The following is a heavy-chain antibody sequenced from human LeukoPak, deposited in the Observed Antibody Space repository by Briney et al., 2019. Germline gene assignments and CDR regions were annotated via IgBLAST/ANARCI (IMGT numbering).Heavy chain of an antibody. D-gene: IGHD2/OR15-2a*01. CDR3: ARDNLIGTTFDY. J-gene: IGHJ4*02. CDR1: GYTFTMYG. CDR2: ISAYNGNT. Sequence: ASVKVSCKASGYTFTMYGITWVRQAPGQGLEWMGWISAYNGNTNYAQKLQGRVTMTTDTSTSTAYMELRSLRSDDTAVYYCARDNLIGTTFDYWGQGTLVTVSS. V-gene: IGHV1-18*01.